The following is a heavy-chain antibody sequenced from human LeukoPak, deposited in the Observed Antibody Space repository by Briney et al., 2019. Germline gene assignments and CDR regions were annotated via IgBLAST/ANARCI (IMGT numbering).Heavy chain of an antibody. CDR2: IKQDGGES. Sequence: GGSLRLSCAASGFTFSSYWMTWVRKAPGKGLEWVANIKQDGGESYYVDSVKGRFTISGENAKNSLYLQMNNLRAEDTAVYYCARDYYENIAHSHMLPFWGQGTLVTVSS. J-gene: IGHJ4*02. CDR3: ARDYYENIAHSHMLPF. CDR1: GFTFSSYW. D-gene: IGHD1-26*01. V-gene: IGHV3-7*03.